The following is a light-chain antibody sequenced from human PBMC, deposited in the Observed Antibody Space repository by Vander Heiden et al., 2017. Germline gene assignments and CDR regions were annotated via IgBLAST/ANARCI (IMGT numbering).Light chain of an antibody. Sequence: QSALTQPASVSGSPGQSSTSSCAGTSSNVGNDNYVSWYQQHPGKAPKLVIYDVTNRPSGVSNRFSGAKSGNTASLTISGLQPEDEADYYCSSYTTSSTQVFGTGTKVTVL. CDR2: DVT. CDR1: SSNVGNDNY. V-gene: IGLV2-14*03. J-gene: IGLJ1*01. CDR3: SSYTTSSTQV.